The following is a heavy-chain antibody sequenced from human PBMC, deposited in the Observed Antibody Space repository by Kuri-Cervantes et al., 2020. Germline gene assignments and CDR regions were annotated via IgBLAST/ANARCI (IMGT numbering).Heavy chain of an antibody. CDR3: ARAPPRGNWFDP. Sequence: SETLSLTCTVSAGSIRSYYWGWVRQPPGKGLEYLGNIYSSGSINYSPSLKSRVTLSVDTSKNQFSLKLTAVTAADTAVYYCARAPPRGNWFDPWGQGTLVTVSS. CDR2: IYSSGSI. V-gene: IGHV4-59*01. J-gene: IGHJ5*02. D-gene: IGHD3-10*01. CDR1: AGSIRSYY.